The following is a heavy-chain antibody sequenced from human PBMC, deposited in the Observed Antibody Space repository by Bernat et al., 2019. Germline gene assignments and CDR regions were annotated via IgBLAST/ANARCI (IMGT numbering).Heavy chain of an antibody. CDR2: VQHSGTS. CDR1: GESFSGFY. Sequence: QVQLDQWGAGLLKPSETLSLTCAVYGESFSGFYWTWIRQSPGKGPEWIGEVQHSGTSTYNLSLESRVTISADASKNQFSLKLTSVTAADTARHHCARRPQGVPPEFRGQGTRVTVSS. CDR3: ARRPQGVPPEF. D-gene: IGHD3-10*01. V-gene: IGHV4-34*01. J-gene: IGHJ4*02.